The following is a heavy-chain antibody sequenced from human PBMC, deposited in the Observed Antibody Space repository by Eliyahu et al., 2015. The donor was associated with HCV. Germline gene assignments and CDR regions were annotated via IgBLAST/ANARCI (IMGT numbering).Heavy chain of an antibody. CDR2: IRSKAYGGTT. D-gene: IGHD3-10*01. CDR3: TARFGEFNAFDY. J-gene: IGHJ4*02. Sequence: EVQLVESGGGLVQPGRSLRLXCTASGFTFGDYAMSWVRQAPGKGLGWVGFIRSKAYGGTTEYAASVKGRFTISRDDSKSIAYLQMNSLKTEDTAVYYCTARFGEFNAFDYWGQGTLVTVSS. V-gene: IGHV3-49*04. CDR1: GFTFGDYA.